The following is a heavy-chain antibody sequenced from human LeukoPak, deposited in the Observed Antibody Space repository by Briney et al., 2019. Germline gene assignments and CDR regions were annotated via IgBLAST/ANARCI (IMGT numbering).Heavy chain of an antibody. V-gene: IGHV4-30-2*01. CDR1: GGSVSSGGYS. Sequence: PSQTLSLTCTVSGGSVSSGGYSWNWIQQPPRKGLEWIGYIYRSGSTYYTPTLESRVTISVDTSKNQFSLKLNFVTAADTAVYYCARARLEGDYIWFDPWGQGTLVTVSS. CDR2: IYRSGST. CDR3: ARARLEGDYIWFDP. D-gene: IGHD2-21*02. J-gene: IGHJ5*02.